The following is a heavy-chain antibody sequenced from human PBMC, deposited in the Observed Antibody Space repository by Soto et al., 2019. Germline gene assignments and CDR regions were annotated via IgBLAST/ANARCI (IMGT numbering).Heavy chain of an antibody. V-gene: IGHV1-69*02. CDR2: IIPILGIA. D-gene: IGHD2-21*02. CDR3: ARAEDCGGDCVDY. Sequence: QVQLVQSGAEVKKPGSSVKVSCKASGGTFSSYTISWVRQAPGQGLEWMGRIIPILGIANYAQKFQGRVTITADKSTSTAYMELSSLRSEDTAVYYCARAEDCGGDCVDYWGQGTLVTVSS. J-gene: IGHJ4*02. CDR1: GGTFSSYT.